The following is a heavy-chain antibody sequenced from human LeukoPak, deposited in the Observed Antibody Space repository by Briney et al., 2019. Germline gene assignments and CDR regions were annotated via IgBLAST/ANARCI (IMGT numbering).Heavy chain of an antibody. J-gene: IGHJ5*02. Sequence: GGSLRLSCAASGFTFSNAWMSWVRQAPGKGLEWVGRIKSKTDGGTTDYAAPVKGRFTISRDDSKNTLYLQMNSLKTEDTAVYYCTTDRTLTCRLRCFDWLLDTTPLQCDNWFDPWGQGTLVTVSS. CDR1: GFTFSNAW. V-gene: IGHV3-15*01. CDR2: IKSKTDGGTT. CDR3: TTDRTLTCRLRCFDWLLDTTPLQCDNWFDP. D-gene: IGHD3-9*01.